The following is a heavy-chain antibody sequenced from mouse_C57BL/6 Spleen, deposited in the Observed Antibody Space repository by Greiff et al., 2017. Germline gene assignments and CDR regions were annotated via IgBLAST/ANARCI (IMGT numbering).Heavy chain of an antibody. CDR2: IYPGSGST. CDR1: GYTFTSYW. J-gene: IGHJ4*01. V-gene: IGHV1-55*01. CDR3: AREEYGYYAMDY. Sequence: QVQLQQPGAELVKPGASVKMSCKASGYTFTSYWITWVKQRPGQGLEWIGDIYPGSGSTNYNEKFKSKATLTVDTSSSTAYMQLSSLTSEESAVYYCAREEYGYYAMDYWGQGTSVTVSS. D-gene: IGHD1-1*02.